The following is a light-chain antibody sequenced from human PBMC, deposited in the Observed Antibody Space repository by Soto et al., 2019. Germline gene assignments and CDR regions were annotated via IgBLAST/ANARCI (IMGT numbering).Light chain of an antibody. V-gene: IGKV3-20*01. J-gene: IGKJ4*01. Sequence: EVLLTQSPGTLSLSPGDTATLSCRASQSLCNTCLAWYQQKPGQAPRLLIHGVSNRATGVPDKFSVSGSGTDFTLTISRLEPEDFAVYYCQQYPNSPLTFGGGTKVEF. CDR1: QSLCNTC. CDR2: GVS. CDR3: QQYPNSPLT.